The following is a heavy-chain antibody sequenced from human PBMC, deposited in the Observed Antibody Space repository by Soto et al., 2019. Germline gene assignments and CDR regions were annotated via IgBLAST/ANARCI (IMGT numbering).Heavy chain of an antibody. V-gene: IGHV1-69*01. CDR3: ARGVTANDMGGDAFAI. Sequence: QVLLVQSGAEVKKPGSSVKVSCQAAGGSFSSYMVSWVRQAPGQGLDYMGGIMPVFGTPTYTEKFQGRVTITADESTGTAYLELTSLKSDDTAVYYCARGVTANDMGGDAFAIWGQGTWVAVSS. D-gene: IGHD1-1*01. CDR2: IMPVFGTP. J-gene: IGHJ3*02. CDR1: GGSFSSYM.